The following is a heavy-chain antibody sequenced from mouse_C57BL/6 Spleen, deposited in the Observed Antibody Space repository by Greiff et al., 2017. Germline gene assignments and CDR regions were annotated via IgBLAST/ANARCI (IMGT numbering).Heavy chain of an antibody. D-gene: IGHD1-1*01. CDR1: GYTFTGYW. Sequence: VQLQQSGAELMKPGASVKLSCKATGYTFTGYWIEWVKQRPGHGLEWIGEILTGSGSTNYNEKFKGKATFTADTSSNTAYMQLSSLTTEDSAIYYCASPYGSSPYYAMDYWGQGTSVTVSS. V-gene: IGHV1-9*01. CDR3: ASPYGSSPYYAMDY. J-gene: IGHJ4*01. CDR2: ILTGSGST.